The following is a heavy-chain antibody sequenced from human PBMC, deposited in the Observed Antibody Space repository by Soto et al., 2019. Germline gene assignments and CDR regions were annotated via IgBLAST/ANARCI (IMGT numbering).Heavy chain of an antibody. D-gene: IGHD3-3*01. CDR3: AKDRATEWLVPFDY. V-gene: IGHV3-9*01. J-gene: IGHJ4*02. CDR2: ISWNSGSI. CDR1: GFTFYDYA. Sequence: LRLSCAASGFTFYDYAMHWVRQAPGKGLEWVSGISWNSGSIGYADSVKGRFTISRDNAKNSLYLQMNSLRAEDTALYYCAKDRATEWLVPFDYWGQGTLIAVSS.